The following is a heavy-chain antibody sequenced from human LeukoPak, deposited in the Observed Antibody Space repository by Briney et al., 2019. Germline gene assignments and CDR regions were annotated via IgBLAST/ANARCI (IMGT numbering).Heavy chain of an antibody. CDR3: ARGGARYCSSTSCYADY. CDR1: GYTFTSYY. Sequence: EASVKVCCKASGYTFTSYYMHWVRQAPGQGLEWMGIINPSGGSTSYAQKFQGRVTMTRDTSTSTVYMELSSLRSEDTAVYYCARGGARYCSSTSCYADYWGQGTLVTVSS. CDR2: INPSGGST. D-gene: IGHD2-2*01. V-gene: IGHV1-46*01. J-gene: IGHJ4*02.